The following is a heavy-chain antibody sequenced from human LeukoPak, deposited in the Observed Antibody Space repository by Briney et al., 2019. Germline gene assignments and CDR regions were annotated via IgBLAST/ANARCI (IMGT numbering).Heavy chain of an antibody. V-gene: IGHV3-48*02. Sequence: GGSLSLSCAASGFTFSSYGMNWVRQAPGKGLEWVSYISSSSSAIYYANSVKGRFTISRDNVKDSLYLQMNSLRDEDTAVYYCARASTYQLLLSTSWGQGTLVTVSS. CDR1: GFTFSSYG. CDR2: ISSSSSAI. CDR3: ARASTYQLLLSTS. D-gene: IGHD2-2*01. J-gene: IGHJ5*02.